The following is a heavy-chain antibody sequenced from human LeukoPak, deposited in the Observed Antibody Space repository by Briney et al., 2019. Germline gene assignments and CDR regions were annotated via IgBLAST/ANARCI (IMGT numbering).Heavy chain of an antibody. V-gene: IGHV1-2*02. J-gene: IGHJ4*02. D-gene: IGHD3-10*01. CDR2: INPNSGGT. CDR1: GYTFTGYY. Sequence: ASVKVSCKASGYTFTGYYMHWVRQAPGQGLEWMGWINPNSGGTDYAQKFQGRVTMTRDTSISTAYMELSRLRSDDTAVYYCARDLTYIGSYYYGSGSLDYWGQGTLVTVSS. CDR3: ARDLTYIGSYYYGSGSLDY.